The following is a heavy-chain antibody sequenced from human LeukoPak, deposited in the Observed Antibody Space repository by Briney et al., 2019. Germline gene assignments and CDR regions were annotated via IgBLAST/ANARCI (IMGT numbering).Heavy chain of an antibody. J-gene: IGHJ4*02. V-gene: IGHV4-39*07. CDR3: ARDGYLAADY. D-gene: IGHD2-2*03. CDR1: GDSISSSSSY. Sequence: SETLSLTCTVSGDSISSSSSYWGWIRQPPGEGLEWIGSIYYSGSTYYNPSLESRVTISVHTSKNQFSLKLSSVTAADTAVYYCARDGYLAADYWGQGTLVTVSS. CDR2: IYYSGST.